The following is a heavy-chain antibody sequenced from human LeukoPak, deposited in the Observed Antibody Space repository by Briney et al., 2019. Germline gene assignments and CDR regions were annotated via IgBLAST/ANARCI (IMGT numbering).Heavy chain of an antibody. CDR3: ARQEGDYVDY. J-gene: IGHJ4*02. Sequence: SETLSLTCTVSGGSISSSSYYWSWIRQPPGKGLEWIGEINHSGTTNYNPSLKSRVAISVDTSKNQFSLRLNSVTAADTAVYHCARQEGDYVDYWGQGTLVSVSS. V-gene: IGHV4-39*01. CDR1: GGSISSSSYY. CDR2: INHSGTT.